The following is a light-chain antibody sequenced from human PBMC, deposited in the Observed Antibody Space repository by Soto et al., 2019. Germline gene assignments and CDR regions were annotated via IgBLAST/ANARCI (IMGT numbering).Light chain of an antibody. CDR3: QQFNSCPLT. V-gene: IGKV1-13*02. CDR1: QGISSA. J-gene: IGKJ4*01. Sequence: AIQLTQSPSSLSASIGDRVTITCRASQGISSALAWYQQKPGRALKLLIYDASNLESGVPSRFSGSGSGTHFSLTISSLQPEDFAAYYCQQFNSCPLTFGGGTKVEIK. CDR2: DAS.